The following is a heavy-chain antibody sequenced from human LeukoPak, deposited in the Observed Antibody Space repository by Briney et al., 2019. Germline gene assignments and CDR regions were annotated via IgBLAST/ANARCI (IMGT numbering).Heavy chain of an antibody. CDR1: GFTIRSYA. J-gene: IGHJ4*02. CDR3: VGPKSASDRYFDY. D-gene: IGHD3-9*01. Sequence: GGSLRLSCAVSGFTIRSYAMNWVRQAPGKGLEWVSTISASTDSTYYTDSVKGRFTISRDNFRNMLHLEMNSLRAEDTAVYYCVGPKSASDRYFDYWGQGTLVTVSS. V-gene: IGHV3-23*01. CDR2: ISASTDST.